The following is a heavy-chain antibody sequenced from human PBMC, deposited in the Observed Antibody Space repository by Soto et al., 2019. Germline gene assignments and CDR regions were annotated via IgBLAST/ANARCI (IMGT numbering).Heavy chain of an antibody. D-gene: IGHD6-13*01. J-gene: IGHJ4*02. CDR1: GGSISSSNW. CDR3: ARPYSSSGEGIDY. CDR2: IYHSGST. Sequence: LSLTCAVSGGSISSSNWWSWVRQPPGKGLEWIGEIYHSGSTNYNPSLKSRVTISVDKSKNQFSLKLSSVTAADTAVYYCARPYSSSGEGIDYWGQGTLVTVSS. V-gene: IGHV4-4*02.